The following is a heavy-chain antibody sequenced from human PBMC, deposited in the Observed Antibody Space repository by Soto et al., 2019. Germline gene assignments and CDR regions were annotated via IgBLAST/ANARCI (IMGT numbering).Heavy chain of an antibody. CDR1: GYTFTSYG. Sequence: ASVKVSCKASGYTFTSYGISWVRQAPGQGLDWMGWISAYNGNTNYAQKLQGRVTMTTDTSTSTAYMELRSLRSDDTAVYYCARDSGANWGFFYYYYYMDVWGKGTTVTVSS. J-gene: IGHJ6*03. D-gene: IGHD7-27*01. V-gene: IGHV1-18*01. CDR2: ISAYNGNT. CDR3: ARDSGANWGFFYYYYYMDV.